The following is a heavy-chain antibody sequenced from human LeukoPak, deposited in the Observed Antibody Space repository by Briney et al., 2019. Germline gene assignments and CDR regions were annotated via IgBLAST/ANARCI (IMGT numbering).Heavy chain of an antibody. V-gene: IGHV4-61*01. CDR1: GGSVSSGSYY. CDR3: ARDRAGATGGYFDY. CDR2: IYYSGST. J-gene: IGHJ4*02. Sequence: PSETLSLTRTVSGGSVSSGSYYWSWIRQPPGKGLEWIGFIYYSGSTNYNPSLKRRVTISVATSKNQFFLRLSSVTAADTAVYYGARDRAGATGGYFDYWGQGSLVTVSS. D-gene: IGHD1-26*01.